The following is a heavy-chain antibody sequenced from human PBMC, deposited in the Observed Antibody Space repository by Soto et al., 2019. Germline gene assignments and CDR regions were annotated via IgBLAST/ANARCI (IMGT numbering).Heavy chain of an antibody. CDR3: ARGRGYSGDDHYYYFDMDV. CDR2: SIPIFGTA. Sequence: SVKVSCKASGGTFNNYPITWVRQAPGEGLEWMGGSIPIFGTANYAQKFQGRVTISVDESTSTAYMELSSLRSEDTAVYYCARGRGYSGDDHYYYFDMDVWGQGTTVTSP. J-gene: IGHJ6*02. V-gene: IGHV1-69*13. D-gene: IGHD5-12*01. CDR1: GGTFNNYP.